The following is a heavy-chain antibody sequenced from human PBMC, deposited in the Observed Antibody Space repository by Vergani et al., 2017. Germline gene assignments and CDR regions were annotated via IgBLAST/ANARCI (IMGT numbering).Heavy chain of an antibody. CDR3: ARAYGRYDWFDY. CDR1: GFTFSSYA. V-gene: IGHV3-23*01. CDR2: ISASGAPT. Sequence: EVQLLESGGGLGQPGGSLRLSCAASGFTFSSYAMSWVRQAPGKGLEWVSGISASGAPTYYADSVKGRVTISRDNSKNTLYLQMNSLRVEDTAVYYCARAYGRYDWFDYWGQRTLVTVSP. J-gene: IGHJ4*01. D-gene: IGHD1-20*01.